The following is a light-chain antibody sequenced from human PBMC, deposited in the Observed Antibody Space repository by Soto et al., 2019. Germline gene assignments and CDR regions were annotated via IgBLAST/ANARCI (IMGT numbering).Light chain of an antibody. CDR3: QVWDSSSDHVV. Sequence: SYELTQPPSVSVAPGKTARITCGGNNIGSKSVHWYQQKPGQAPVLVIYYDSDRPSGIPERFSGSNSGNTGTLTIRRVEAGDEADYYCQVWDSSSDHVVFGGGTQLTVL. CDR1: NIGSKS. J-gene: IGLJ2*01. CDR2: YDS. V-gene: IGLV3-21*04.